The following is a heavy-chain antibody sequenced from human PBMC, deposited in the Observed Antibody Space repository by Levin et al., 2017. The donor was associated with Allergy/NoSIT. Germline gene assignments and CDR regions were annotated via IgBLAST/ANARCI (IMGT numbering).Heavy chain of an antibody. CDR3: AREDGSTIDF. Sequence: SETLSLTCTVSGGSISGGGYHWTWIRQHPEKGLEWIGYIYYSGSTFYNPSLKSRLMISVDTSKNQFPLNVSSVTAADTAVYYCAREDGSTIDFWGQGALVTVAS. V-gene: IGHV4-31*03. D-gene: IGHD1/OR15-1a*01. J-gene: IGHJ4*02. CDR2: IYYSGST. CDR1: GGSISGGGYH.